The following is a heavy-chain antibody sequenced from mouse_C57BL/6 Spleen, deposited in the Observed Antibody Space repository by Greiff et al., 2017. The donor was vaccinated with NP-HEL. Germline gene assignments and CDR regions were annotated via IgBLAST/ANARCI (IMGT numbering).Heavy chain of an antibody. CDR2: IYPGDGDT. CDR1: GYAFSSSW. D-gene: IGHD2-4*01. Sequence: QVQLKQSGPELVKPGASVKISCKASGYAFSSSWMNWVKQRPGKGLEWIGRIYPGDGDTNYNGKFKGKATLTADKSSSTAYMQLSSLTSEDSAVYFCASSDYEDYAMDYWGQGTSVTVSS. V-gene: IGHV1-82*01. J-gene: IGHJ4*01. CDR3: ASSDYEDYAMDY.